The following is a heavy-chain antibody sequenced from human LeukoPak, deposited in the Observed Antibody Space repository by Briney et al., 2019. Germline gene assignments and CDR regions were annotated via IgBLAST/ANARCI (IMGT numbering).Heavy chain of an antibody. CDR2: IKEDGSVK. V-gene: IGHV3-7*03. J-gene: IGHJ4*02. Sequence: GGSLRFSCTASGFTFSTHWMTWVRQPPGKGLEWVANIKEDGSVKYYVDSVKGRFTISRDNTKNALYLQMNSLRADDTAVYFCARDSTWQLDYWGQGTLITASS. D-gene: IGHD5-12*01. CDR1: GFTFSTHW. CDR3: ARDSTWQLDY.